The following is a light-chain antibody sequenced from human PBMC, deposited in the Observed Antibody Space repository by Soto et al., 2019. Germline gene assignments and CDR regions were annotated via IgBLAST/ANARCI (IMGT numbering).Light chain of an antibody. J-gene: IGKJ1*01. CDR2: GAS. Sequence: VMTQAPATLYVSPGERATLSCRASQTINNNVAWYQLKDGQVPRLVIYGASTRATDIPARFSGRGSGTEFTLTISSQQSEDCAEYHCQQDNNWPQTFGQGTKVEIK. CDR1: QTINNN. V-gene: IGKV3-15*01. CDR3: QQDNNWPQT.